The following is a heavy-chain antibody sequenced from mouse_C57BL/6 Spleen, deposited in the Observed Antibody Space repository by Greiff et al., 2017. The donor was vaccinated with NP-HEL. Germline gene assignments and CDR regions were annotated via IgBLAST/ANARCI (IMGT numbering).Heavy chain of an antibody. V-gene: IGHV3-6*01. D-gene: IGHD3-3*01. J-gene: IGHJ4*01. CDR3: ARDRDSSSMDY. CDR2: ISYDGSN. Sequence: EVKLVESGPGLVKPSQSLSLTCSVTGYSITSGYYWNWIRQFPGNKLEWMGYISYDGSNNYNPSLKNRISITRDTSKNQFFLKLNSVTTEDTATYYCARDRDSSSMDYWGQGTSVTVSS. CDR1: GYSITSGYY.